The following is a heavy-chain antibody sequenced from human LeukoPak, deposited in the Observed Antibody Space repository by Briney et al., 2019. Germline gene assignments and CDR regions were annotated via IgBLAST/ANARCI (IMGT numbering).Heavy chain of an antibody. D-gene: IGHD2-15*01. J-gene: IGHJ4*02. CDR1: GYTFTGYY. Sequence: GASVTVSFKASGYTFTGYYMHWVWQAPGQGLEWMGWINPNSGGTNYAQKFQGRVTMTRDTSISTAYMELSRLSSDDTAVYYCGTRSCRAFDYWGQGTLVTVSS. CDR3: GTRSCRAFDY. V-gene: IGHV1-2*02. CDR2: INPNSGGT.